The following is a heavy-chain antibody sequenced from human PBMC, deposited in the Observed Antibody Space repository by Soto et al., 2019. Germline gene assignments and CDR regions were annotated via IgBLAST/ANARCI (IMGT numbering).Heavy chain of an antibody. CDR2: ISYDGSNK. CDR3: AKDLIRSLRGYSPHDYYYYMDV. V-gene: IGHV3-30*18. CDR1: GFTFSSYG. D-gene: IGHD5-18*01. J-gene: IGHJ6*03. Sequence: PGGSLRLSCAASGFTFSSYGMHWVRQAPGKGLEWVAVISYDGSNKYYADSVKGRFTISRDNSKNTLYLQMNSLRAEDTAVYYCAKDLIRSLRGYSPHDYYYYMDVWGKGTTVTVSS.